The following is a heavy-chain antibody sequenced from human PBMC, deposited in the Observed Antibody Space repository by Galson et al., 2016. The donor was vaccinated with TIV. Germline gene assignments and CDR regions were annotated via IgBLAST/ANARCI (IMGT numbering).Heavy chain of an antibody. D-gene: IGHD3-3*01. J-gene: IGHJ4*02. V-gene: IGHV3-21*01. CDR3: VSSRGTDFWRNFDF. CDR2: ISSTLSDT. Sequence: ISSTLSDTFYADSVKGRFSISRDNTKNSVYLQMNNLSAEDTAVYYCVSSRGTDFWRNFDFWGQGTLVTVSS.